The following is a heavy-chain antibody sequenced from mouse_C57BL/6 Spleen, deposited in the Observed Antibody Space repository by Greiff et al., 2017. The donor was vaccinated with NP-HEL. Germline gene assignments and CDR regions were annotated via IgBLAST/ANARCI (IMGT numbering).Heavy chain of an antibody. D-gene: IGHD1-1*01. V-gene: IGHV1-76*01. CDR2: IYPGSGNT. CDR3: ARGGYGSSSFFDY. Sequence: QVQLQQSGAELVRPGASVKLSCKASGYTFTDYYINWVKQRPGQGLEWIARIYPGSGNTYYNEKFKGKATLTAEKSSSTAYMQLSSLTSEDSAVYFCARGGYGSSSFFDYWGQGTTLTVSS. J-gene: IGHJ2*01. CDR1: GYTFTDYY.